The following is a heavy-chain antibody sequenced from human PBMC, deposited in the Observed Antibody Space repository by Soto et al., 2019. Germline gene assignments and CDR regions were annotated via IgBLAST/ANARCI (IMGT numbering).Heavy chain of an antibody. Sequence: SETLSLTCTVSGGSISSGGYYWSWIRQHPGKGLEWIGYIYYSGSTYYNPSLKSRVTISVDTSKNQFSLKLSSVTAADTAVYYCAREGGSQQLYYFDYWGQGTLVTVSS. D-gene: IGHD6-13*01. V-gene: IGHV4-31*03. CDR3: AREGGSQQLYYFDY. CDR1: GGSISSGGYY. J-gene: IGHJ4*02. CDR2: IYYSGST.